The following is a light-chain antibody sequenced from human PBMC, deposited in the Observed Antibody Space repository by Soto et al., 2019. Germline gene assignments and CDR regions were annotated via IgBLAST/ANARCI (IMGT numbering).Light chain of an antibody. Sequence: DIQLTQSPIFLSASVGDRVTISCRASQAIFHYLAWYQQTPGKAPNLLIFGASTLQSGVPSRFSGSGSGTEFTLTISSLQPEDFATYYCQQLNSHPRTFGQGTKLEIK. CDR1: QAIFHY. J-gene: IGKJ2*01. CDR2: GAS. V-gene: IGKV1-9*01. CDR3: QQLNSHPRT.